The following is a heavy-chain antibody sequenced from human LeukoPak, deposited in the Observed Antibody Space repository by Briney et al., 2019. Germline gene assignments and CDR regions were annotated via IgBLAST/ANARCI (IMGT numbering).Heavy chain of an antibody. CDR3: ARHLYVDRLSPFGF. Sequence: SETLSLTCTVSGGSISSSSYFRGWIRQPPGKGLEWIGTFYYSGSTYYNPSLKSRVTISVDTSNNQFSLKLSSMTAADTAVYYCARHLYVDRLSPFGFWGQGTWSPSPQ. J-gene: IGHJ4*02. CDR1: GGSISSSSYF. D-gene: IGHD3-9*01. CDR2: FYYSGST. V-gene: IGHV4-39*01.